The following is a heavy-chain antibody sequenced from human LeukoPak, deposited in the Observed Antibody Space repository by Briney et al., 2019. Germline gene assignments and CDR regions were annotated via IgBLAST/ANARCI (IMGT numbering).Heavy chain of an antibody. V-gene: IGHV4-59*01. Sequence: PSETLSLTCTVSAGSISSYYWSWIRQPPGKGLEWIGYIYYSGSTNYNPSLKSRVTISVDTSKNQFSLKLSSVTAADTAVYYCARDAEYGDAFDIWGQGTMVTVSS. CDR3: ARDAEYGDAFDI. CDR1: AGSISSYY. CDR2: IYYSGST. D-gene: IGHD1-14*01. J-gene: IGHJ3*02.